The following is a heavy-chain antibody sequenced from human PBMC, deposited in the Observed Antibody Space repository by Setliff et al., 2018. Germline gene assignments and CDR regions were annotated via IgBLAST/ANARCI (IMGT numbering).Heavy chain of an antibody. J-gene: IGHJ4*02. D-gene: IGHD3-22*01. CDR1: GFTFGSFE. CDR2: ISGSGSTT. Sequence: GGSLRLSCAASGFTFGSFEMNWVRQAPGKGLEWVSYISGSGSTTYYADSVRGRFTIYRDNAKSSLDLQMNSLRAEDTAVYYCARVYFYDSKQPPDYWGQGTLVTVSS. CDR3: ARVYFYDSKQPPDY. V-gene: IGHV3-48*03.